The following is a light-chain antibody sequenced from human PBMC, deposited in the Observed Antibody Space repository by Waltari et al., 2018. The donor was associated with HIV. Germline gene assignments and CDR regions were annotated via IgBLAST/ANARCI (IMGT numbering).Light chain of an antibody. CDR1: RSDVGASKV. V-gene: IGLV2-14*01. CDR2: EVS. Sequence: QSALTQPASVSGSPGQSITISCTGTRSDVGASKVVSWYQQHPGKAPKLIIYEVSNRPSGVSNRFSASKSGNTASLTISGLQAEDEADYYCTSYTTSITYVFGTGTKVTVL. J-gene: IGLJ1*01. CDR3: TSYTTSITYV.